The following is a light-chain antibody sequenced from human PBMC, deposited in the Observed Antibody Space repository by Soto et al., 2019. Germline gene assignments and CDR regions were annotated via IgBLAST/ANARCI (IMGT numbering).Light chain of an antibody. CDR3: QQCNSYSQLT. V-gene: IGKV1-5*01. Sequence: DIQMTQSPSTLSASVGDRVTITCRASQSISSWLAWYQQKPGKAPKLLIYDASSLESGVPSSFSGSGSGTEYTLAISSLHGDDFATNYCQQCNSYSQLTFGGGNKVEIK. CDR2: DAS. J-gene: IGKJ4*01. CDR1: QSISSW.